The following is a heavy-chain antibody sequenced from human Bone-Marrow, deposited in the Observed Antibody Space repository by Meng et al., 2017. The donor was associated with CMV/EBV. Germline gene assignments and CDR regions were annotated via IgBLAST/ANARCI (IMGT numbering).Heavy chain of an antibody. CDR3: AGSRHGGGACDY. CDR2: IQVIGHT. J-gene: IGHJ4*02. Sequence: EPGPDLVNPQQTPALTCICSGVSIKKNKWNWVRQPHGPGLAWNGLIQVIGHTVYHPSPKSGVTVSLAASKSQFHLTLNSVTAADTATYSCAGSRHGGGACDYWGQGILVTVSS. V-gene: IGHV4-4*07. D-gene: IGHD3-10*01. CDR1: GVSIKKNK.